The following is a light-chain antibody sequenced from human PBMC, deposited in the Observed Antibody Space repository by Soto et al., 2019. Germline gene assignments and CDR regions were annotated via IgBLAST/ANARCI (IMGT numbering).Light chain of an antibody. V-gene: IGKV3-20*01. Sequence: EIVLTQSPGTLSLSPGERATLSCRASQSVSSSYLAWYQQKSGQAPRLLIYGASNRATGIPDRFSGSGSGTDFTLTISRLEPEDFAVYYCQQYGRSSWTFDQGTKVDNK. CDR1: QSVSSSY. J-gene: IGKJ1*01. CDR3: QQYGRSSWT. CDR2: GAS.